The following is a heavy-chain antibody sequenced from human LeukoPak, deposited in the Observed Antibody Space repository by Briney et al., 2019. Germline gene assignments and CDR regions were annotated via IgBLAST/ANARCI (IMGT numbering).Heavy chain of an antibody. J-gene: IGHJ6*02. CDR2: INPNSGGT. V-gene: IGHV1-2*06. D-gene: IGHD3-10*01. Sequence: GASVKVSCKASGYTFTGYYMHWVRQAPGQGLEWMGRINPNSGGTNYAQKFQGRVTITADESTSTAYMELSSLRSEDTAVYYCASSYGSGSYLEVYGLVYGMDVWGQGTTVTVSS. CDR3: ASSYGSGSYLEVYGLVYGMDV. CDR1: GYTFTGYY.